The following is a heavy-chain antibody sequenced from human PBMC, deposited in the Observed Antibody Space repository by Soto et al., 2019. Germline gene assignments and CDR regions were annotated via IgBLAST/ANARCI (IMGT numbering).Heavy chain of an antibody. V-gene: IGHV3-30*18. CDR1: GFTFSSYG. J-gene: IGHJ4*02. CDR2: ISYDGSNK. CDR3: AKDRRYSSGWFTFDY. Sequence: GGSLILSCAASGFTFSSYGMHWVRQAPGKGLEWVAVISYDGSNKYYADSVKGRFTISRDNSKNTLYLQMNSLRAEDTAVYYCAKDRRYSSGWFTFDYWGQGTLVTVSS. D-gene: IGHD6-19*01.